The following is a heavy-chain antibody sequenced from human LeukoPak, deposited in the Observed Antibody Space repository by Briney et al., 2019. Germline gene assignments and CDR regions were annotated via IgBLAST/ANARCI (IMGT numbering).Heavy chain of an antibody. Sequence: PGGSLRLSCAASGFTFSSYWMSWVRQAPGKGLEWVANIKQDGSEKYYVDSVKGRFTISRDNAKNSLYLQMNSLRAEDTAVYYCARELRFGPSAAGINWFDPWGQGTLVTVSS. CDR1: GFTFSSYW. CDR3: ARELRFGPSAAGINWFDP. CDR2: IKQDGSEK. V-gene: IGHV3-7*01. J-gene: IGHJ5*02. D-gene: IGHD6-13*01.